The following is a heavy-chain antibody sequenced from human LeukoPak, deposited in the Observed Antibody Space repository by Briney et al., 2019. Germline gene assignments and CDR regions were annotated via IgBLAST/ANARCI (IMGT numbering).Heavy chain of an antibody. CDR2: ARNKANSYTT. CDR1: GFTFSDHY. Sequence: GGSLRLSCAASGFTFSDHYMDWVRQAPGKGLEWVGRARNKANSYTTEYAASVKGRFTISRDDSKNSLYLQMNSLKTEDTAVYYCARAAIDYYGSGSYPNYYYYYGMDVWGKGTTVTVSS. CDR3: ARAAIDYYGSGSYPNYYYYYGMDV. D-gene: IGHD3-10*01. J-gene: IGHJ6*04. V-gene: IGHV3-72*01.